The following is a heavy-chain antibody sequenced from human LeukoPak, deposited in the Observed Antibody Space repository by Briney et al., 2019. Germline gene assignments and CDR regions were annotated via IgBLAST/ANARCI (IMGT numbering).Heavy chain of an antibody. CDR2: IYYSGRA. Sequence: SETLSLTCTLSVGSISRYYWSWIRHPPEGGLGWIGYIYYSGRANYNPSLKSRVDLSLKTSKKHVSRTLNPLAGADTAVDFRARGREWSTFDLWAQGTLV. D-gene: IGHD3-3*01. V-gene: IGHV4-59*01. CDR1: VGSISRYY. CDR3: ARGREWSTFDL. J-gene: IGHJ4*02.